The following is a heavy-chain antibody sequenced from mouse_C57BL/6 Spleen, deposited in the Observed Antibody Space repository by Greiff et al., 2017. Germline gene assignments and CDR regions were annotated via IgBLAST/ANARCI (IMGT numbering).Heavy chain of an antibody. V-gene: IGHV1-69*01. J-gene: IGHJ4*01. D-gene: IGHD2-2*01. CDR1: GYTFTSYW. Sequence: VQLQQSGAELVMPGASVKLSCKASGYTFTSYWMHWVKQRPGQGLEWIGEIDPSDSYTNYNQKFKGKSTLTVDKSSSTAYMQLSSLTSEDSAVYYCARRGLSYGYDGNYYAMDYWGQGTSVTVSS. CDR3: ARRGLSYGYDGNYYAMDY. CDR2: IDPSDSYT.